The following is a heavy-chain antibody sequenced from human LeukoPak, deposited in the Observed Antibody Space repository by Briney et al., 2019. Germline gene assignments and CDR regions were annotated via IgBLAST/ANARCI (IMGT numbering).Heavy chain of an antibody. CDR3: ARANGGSCYGY. CDR2: INNDGSST. Sequence: QPGGSLRLSCAASGFTFSSYWMHWVRQAPGKGLVWVSRINNDGSSTSYADSVKGRFTISRDNAKNTLYLQMNSLRAEDTAVYYCARANGGSCYGYWGQGTLVTVSS. J-gene: IGHJ4*02. D-gene: IGHD2-15*01. V-gene: IGHV3-74*01. CDR1: GFTFSSYW.